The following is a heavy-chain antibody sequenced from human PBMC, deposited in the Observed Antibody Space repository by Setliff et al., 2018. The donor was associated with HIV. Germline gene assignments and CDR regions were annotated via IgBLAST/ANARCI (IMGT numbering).Heavy chain of an antibody. CDR2: INAGNGNT. D-gene: IGHD2-8*01. V-gene: IGHV1-3*01. CDR1: GYSFTRNF. CDR3: ASKLYCTNGVCLDAFDI. J-gene: IGHJ3*02. Sequence: ASVKVSCKASGYSFTRNFVHWVRQAPGQRLEWMGWINAGNGNTKYSQKFQGRVTMTTDTSTSTAYMELRSLRSEDTAVYYCASKLYCTNGVCLDAFDIWGQGTMVTVSS.